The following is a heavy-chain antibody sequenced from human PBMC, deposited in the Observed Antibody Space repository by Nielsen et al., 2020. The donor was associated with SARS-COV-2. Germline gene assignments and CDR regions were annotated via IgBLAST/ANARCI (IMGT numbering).Heavy chain of an antibody. V-gene: IGHV1-18*01. Sequence: ASVKVSCKASGYTFTSYGISWVRQAPGQGLEWMGWISAYNGNTNYAQKLQGRVTMTTDTSTSTAYMELSSLRSEDTAVYYCATDHGARIAAAGAGWGAFDIWGQGTMVTVSS. CDR1: GYTFTSYG. J-gene: IGHJ3*02. CDR3: ATDHGARIAAAGAGWGAFDI. D-gene: IGHD6-13*01. CDR2: ISAYNGNT.